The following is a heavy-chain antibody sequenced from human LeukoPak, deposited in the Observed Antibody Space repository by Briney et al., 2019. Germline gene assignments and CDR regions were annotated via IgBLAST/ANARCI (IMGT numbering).Heavy chain of an antibody. CDR3: ARQRDSSSWYWNY. V-gene: IGHV4-34*01. D-gene: IGHD6-13*01. J-gene: IGHJ4*02. Sequence: SETLSLTCAVYGGSFSGYYWSWIRQPPGKGLEWIGEINHSGSTNYNPSLKSRVTISVDASKNQFSLKLSSVTAADTAVYYCARQRDSSSWYWNYWGQGTLVTVSS. CDR2: INHSGST. CDR1: GGSFSGYY.